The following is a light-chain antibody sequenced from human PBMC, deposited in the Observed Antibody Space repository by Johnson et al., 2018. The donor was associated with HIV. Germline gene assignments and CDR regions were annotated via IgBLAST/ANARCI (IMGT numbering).Light chain of an antibody. CDR3: GTWDSSLTIGGF. CDR1: SSNIGNNY. Sequence: QSVLTQPPSVSAAPGQKVTISCSGSSSNIGNNYVSWYQQLPGTAPKLLIYENNKRPSGIPDRFSGSKSGTSATLGITGLQTGDEAEYYWGTWDSSLTIGGFCGTGTKVPVL. V-gene: IGLV1-51*02. CDR2: ENN. J-gene: IGLJ1*01.